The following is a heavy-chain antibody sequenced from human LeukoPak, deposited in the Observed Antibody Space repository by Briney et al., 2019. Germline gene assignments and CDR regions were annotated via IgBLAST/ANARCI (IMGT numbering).Heavy chain of an antibody. D-gene: IGHD3-22*01. Sequence: PGGSLRLSCAASGFSFSTYAMSWVRQAPGKGLEWVSAISGSGGSTDYADSVKGRFTISRDNSENTLYLQMNSLRAEDTAVYYCAKEGQLSSGYYYNYWGLGTLVTVSS. V-gene: IGHV3-23*01. CDR3: AKEGQLSSGYYYNY. CDR1: GFSFSTYA. J-gene: IGHJ4*02. CDR2: ISGSGGST.